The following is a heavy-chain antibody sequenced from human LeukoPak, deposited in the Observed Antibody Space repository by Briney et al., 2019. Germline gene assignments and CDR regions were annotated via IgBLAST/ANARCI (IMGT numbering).Heavy chain of an antibody. CDR2: IYYSGST. Sequence: SETLSLTCTVSGGSISSGSYYWSWIRQPAGKGLEWIGTIYYSGSTYYNPSLESRVTISVDTSKNQTSLKLSSVTAADTAVYYCARQDKSITIFGVVIGGFDPWGQGTLVTVSS. CDR1: GGSISSGSYY. V-gene: IGHV4-39*07. D-gene: IGHD3-3*01. CDR3: ARQDKSITIFGVVIGGFDP. J-gene: IGHJ5*02.